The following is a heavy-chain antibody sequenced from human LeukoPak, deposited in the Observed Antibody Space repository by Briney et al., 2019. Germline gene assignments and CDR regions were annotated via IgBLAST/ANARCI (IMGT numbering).Heavy chain of an antibody. J-gene: IGHJ4*02. Sequence: PGGSLRLSCVASGFNFNGYSMNWVRQVRGKGLEWISYISSSGSTIYYADSVKGRFTISRDNAKNSLYLQMNSLRAEDTAVYYCARANTSGWYRTGYFDYGGQGTLVTVSS. CDR2: ISSSGSTI. CDR1: GFNFNGYS. V-gene: IGHV3-48*04. D-gene: IGHD6-19*01. CDR3: ARANTSGWYRTGYFDY.